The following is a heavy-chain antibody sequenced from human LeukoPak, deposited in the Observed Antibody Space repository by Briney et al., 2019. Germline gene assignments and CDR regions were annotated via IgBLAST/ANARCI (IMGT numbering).Heavy chain of an antibody. Sequence: SVKVSCKASAGTFSSYAISWVRQAPGQGLEWMGGIIPIFGTANYAQKFQGRVTITTDESTSTAYMELSSLRSEDTAVYYCAAQGGNIAAAGTDYYFDYWRQGTLVTVSS. CDR1: AGTFSSYA. D-gene: IGHD6-13*01. J-gene: IGHJ4*02. CDR2: IIPIFGTA. CDR3: AAQGGNIAAAGTDYYFDY. V-gene: IGHV1-69*05.